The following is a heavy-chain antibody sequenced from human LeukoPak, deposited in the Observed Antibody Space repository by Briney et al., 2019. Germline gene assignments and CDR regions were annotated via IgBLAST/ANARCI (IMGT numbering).Heavy chain of an antibody. D-gene: IGHD2-21*02. CDR2: IYYSGST. CDR1: GGSISSGDYY. CDR3: ARDSAYCGGDCYRYFDL. J-gene: IGHJ2*01. Sequence: SQTLSLTCTVSGGSISSGDYYWSWIRQPPGKGLEWIGYIYYSGSTYYNPSLKSRVTISVDTSKNQFSLKLSSVTAADTAVYYCARDSAYCGGDCYRYFDLWGRGTLVTVSS. V-gene: IGHV4-30-4*01.